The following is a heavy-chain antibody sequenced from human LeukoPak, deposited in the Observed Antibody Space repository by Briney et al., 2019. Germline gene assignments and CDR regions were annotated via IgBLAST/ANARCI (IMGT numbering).Heavy chain of an antibody. CDR1: GGSISSGDYY. J-gene: IGHJ6*02. CDR2: IYYSGST. CDR3: ARGAYSSGWYNYYGMDV. V-gene: IGHV4-30-4*01. D-gene: IGHD6-19*01. Sequence: SQTLSLTCTVSGGSISSGDYYWSWIRQPPGKGLEWIGYIYYSGSTYYNPSLKSRVTISVDTSKNQFSLKLSSVTAADTAVYYCARGAYSSGWYNYYGMDVWGQGTTVTVSS.